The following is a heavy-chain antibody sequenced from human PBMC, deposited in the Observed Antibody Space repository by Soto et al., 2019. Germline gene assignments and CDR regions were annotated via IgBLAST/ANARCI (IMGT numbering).Heavy chain of an antibody. CDR1: GYTFRNYA. CDR3: ARLRTTGRSYYFDY. CDR2: ISTYNGNT. D-gene: IGHD3-10*01. V-gene: IGHV1-18*01. J-gene: IGHJ4*02. Sequence: QVQLVQSGAEVKKPGASVKVSCQTSGYTFRNYAITWVRQAPGQGPEWMGWISTYNGNTDYAQKVKGRVTMTTDTSTTTAYMELRSLRADDTAVYYCARLRTTGRSYYFDYWGQGTLVTVSS.